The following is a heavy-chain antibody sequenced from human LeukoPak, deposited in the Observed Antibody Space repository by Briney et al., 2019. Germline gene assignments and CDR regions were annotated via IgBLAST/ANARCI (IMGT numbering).Heavy chain of an antibody. CDR3: ARDGGYCTNGVCSGNWFDP. CDR2: INWNGGST. J-gene: IGHJ5*02. D-gene: IGHD2-8*01. CDR1: GFTFDDYG. V-gene: IGHV3-20*04. Sequence: SGGSLRLSCAASGFTFDDYGMSWVRQAPGKGLEWVPGINWNGGSTGYADSVKGRFTISRDNAKNSLYLQMNSLRAEDTAVYYCARDGGYCTNGVCSGNWFDPWGQGTLVTVSS.